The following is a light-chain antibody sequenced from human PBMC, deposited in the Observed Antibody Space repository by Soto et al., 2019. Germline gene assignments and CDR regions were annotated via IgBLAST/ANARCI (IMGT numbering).Light chain of an antibody. Sequence: EIVLTQSPGTLSLSPGERATLSCGASQSVSSTYLAWYQQKPGQAPRLLIYAASRRATGIPDRFSGSGSGTDFTLTISRLEPEDFAVYYCQQYESSPTTFGGGTKVEIK. J-gene: IGKJ4*01. CDR1: QSVSSTY. CDR3: QQYESSPTT. CDR2: AAS. V-gene: IGKV3-20*01.